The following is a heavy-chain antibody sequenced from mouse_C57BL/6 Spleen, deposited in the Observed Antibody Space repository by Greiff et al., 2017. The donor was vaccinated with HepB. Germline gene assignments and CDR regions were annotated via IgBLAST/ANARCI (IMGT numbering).Heavy chain of an antibody. V-gene: IGHV1-55*01. CDR2: IYPGSGST. D-gene: IGHD1-1*01. J-gene: IGHJ3*01. CDR3: ARWGTTGEAY. CDR1: GYTFTSYW. Sequence: QVHVKQPGAELVKPGASVKMSCKASGYTFTSYWITWVKQRPGQGLEWIGDIYPGSGSTNYNEKFKSKATLTVDTSSSTAYMQLSSLTSEDSAVYYCARWGTTGEAYWGQGTLVTVSA.